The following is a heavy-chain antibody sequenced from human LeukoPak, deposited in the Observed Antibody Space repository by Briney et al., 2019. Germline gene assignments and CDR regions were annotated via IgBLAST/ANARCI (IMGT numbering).Heavy chain of an antibody. CDR2: INQDGSEQ. V-gene: IGHV3-7*01. Sequence: GGSLRLSCAASGFTFSTYWMSWVRQAPGKGLEWVANINQDGSEQYYVDSVKGRFTISRDNAKNSLYLQMNSLRAEDTAVYYCASLREWFGELLDYWGQGTLVTVSS. J-gene: IGHJ4*02. CDR3: ASLREWFGELLDY. CDR1: GFTFSTYW. D-gene: IGHD3-10*01.